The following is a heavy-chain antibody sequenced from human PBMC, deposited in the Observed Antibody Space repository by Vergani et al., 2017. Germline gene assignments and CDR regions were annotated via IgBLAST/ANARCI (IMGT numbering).Heavy chain of an antibody. Sequence: QVQLQQWGGGLLKPSETLSLTCVVNGGSFTSYHWTWIRQSPREGLERVGDIDHTGRPDYNPSLKSRLTMSVDKSQNKFSLTRNSVTATDTAIYFCARVNTETDGHLCYYYYMDVWGQGTAVTVS. CDR3: ARVNTETDGHLCYYYYMDV. CDR1: GGSFTSYH. CDR2: IDHTGRP. V-gene: IGHV4-34*01. J-gene: IGHJ6*03. D-gene: IGHD4-11*01.